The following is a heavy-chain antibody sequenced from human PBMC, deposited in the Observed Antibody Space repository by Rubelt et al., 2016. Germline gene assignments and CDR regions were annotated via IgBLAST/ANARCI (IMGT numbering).Heavy chain of an antibody. CDR3: SRGGGEVKY. CDR1: GFNFAEFA. D-gene: IGHD3-16*01. V-gene: IGHV3-49*05. Sequence: EVQLVESGGGLVKPGRSLRISCTSSGFNFAEFAMNWFRQAPGKGLEWVGLIKSETYGGTAVYGTSVKDRFSISRDDSRSIVYLQMNSRDNEDQAVYCGSRGGGEVKYWGQGTLVTVSS. CDR2: IKSETYGGTA. J-gene: IGHJ4*02.